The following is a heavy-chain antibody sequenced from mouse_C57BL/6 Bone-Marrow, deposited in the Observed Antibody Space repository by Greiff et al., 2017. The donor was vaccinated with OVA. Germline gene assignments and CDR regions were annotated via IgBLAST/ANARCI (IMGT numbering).Heavy chain of an antibody. Sequence: QVTLKVCGAELVRPGTSVKMSCKASGYTFTNYWIGWAKQRPGHGLEWIGDIYPGGGYTNYNEKFKGKATLTADKSSSTAYMQFSSLTSEDSAIYYCARRGPPYYAMDYWGQGTSVTVSS. CDR1: GYTFTNYW. CDR2: IYPGGGYT. J-gene: IGHJ4*01. CDR3: ARRGPPYYAMDY. V-gene: IGHV1-63*01.